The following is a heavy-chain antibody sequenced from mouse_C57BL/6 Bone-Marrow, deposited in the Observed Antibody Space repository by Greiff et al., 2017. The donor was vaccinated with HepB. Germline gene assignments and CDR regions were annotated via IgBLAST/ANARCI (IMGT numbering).Heavy chain of an antibody. CDR3: ARGNFTTVVATGYFDV. Sequence: EVQVVESGGGLVKPGGSLKLSCAASGFTFSSYAMSWVRQTPEKRLEWVATISDGGSYTYYPDNVKGRFTISRDNAKNNLYLQMSHLKSEDTAMYYCARGNFTTVVATGYFDVWGTGTTVTVSS. V-gene: IGHV5-4*01. CDR1: GFTFSSYA. CDR2: ISDGGSYT. J-gene: IGHJ1*03. D-gene: IGHD1-1*01.